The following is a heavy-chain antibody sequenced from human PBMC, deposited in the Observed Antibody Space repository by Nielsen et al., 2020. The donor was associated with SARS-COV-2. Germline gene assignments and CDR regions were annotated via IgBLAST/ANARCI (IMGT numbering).Heavy chain of an antibody. CDR2: IYPGDSDT. J-gene: IGHJ2*01. V-gene: IGHV5-51*01. D-gene: IGHD1-26*01. CDR3: AKQRFSGTFDYYFDL. CDR1: GYSFTSYW. Sequence: GESLKISCQASGYSFTSYWIGWVRQTPGKGLEWMGIIYPGDSDTRYSPSFQGQVTISADKSSSTAFPQWSSLKASDTAMYYCAKQRFSGTFDYYFDLWGRGTQVTVSS.